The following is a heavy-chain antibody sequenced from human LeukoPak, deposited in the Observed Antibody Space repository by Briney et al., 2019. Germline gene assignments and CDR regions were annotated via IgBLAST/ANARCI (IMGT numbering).Heavy chain of an antibody. V-gene: IGHV3-23*01. J-gene: IGHJ4*02. CDR1: GFTFSSYW. CDR3: ARRAYNYGVLYYFDY. Sequence: PGGSLRLSCAASGFTFSSYWMSWVRQAPGKGLEWVSAISFTGGSTYYADSVKGRFTISRDNSKNTLYLQMNSLRAEDTAVYYCARRAYNYGVLYYFDYWGQGTLVTVSS. CDR2: ISFTGGST. D-gene: IGHD5-18*01.